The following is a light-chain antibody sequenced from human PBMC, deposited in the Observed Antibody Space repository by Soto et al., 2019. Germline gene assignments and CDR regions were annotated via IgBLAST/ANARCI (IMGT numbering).Light chain of an antibody. CDR2: EVS. CDR1: SSDVGGYNY. CDR3: SSYTSSSTPEV. Sequence: QSALTQPASVSGSPGQSITISCTGTSSDVGGYNYVSWYQQHPGKAPKLMIYEVSNRPSGVSNRFSGSKSGNTASLTISGLPAEDEADYYCSSYTSSSTPEVFGTGTKLTVL. J-gene: IGLJ1*01. V-gene: IGLV2-14*01.